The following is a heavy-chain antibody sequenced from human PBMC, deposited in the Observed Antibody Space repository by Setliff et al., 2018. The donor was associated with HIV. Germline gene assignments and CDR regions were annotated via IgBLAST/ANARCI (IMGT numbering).Heavy chain of an antibody. CDR2: IIPIVGIP. CDR1: GGTFSRYA. D-gene: IGHD3-10*01. Sequence: GASVKVSCKASGGTFSRYAIAWVRQAPGQGLEWMGGIIPIVGIPNYAQKFQGRVSITADKSAITAYMELSSLRSEDTAVYYCARGAELLWFGELHNIPYFDYWGQGTLVTVSS. J-gene: IGHJ4*02. CDR3: ARGAELLWFGELHNIPYFDY. V-gene: IGHV1-69*10.